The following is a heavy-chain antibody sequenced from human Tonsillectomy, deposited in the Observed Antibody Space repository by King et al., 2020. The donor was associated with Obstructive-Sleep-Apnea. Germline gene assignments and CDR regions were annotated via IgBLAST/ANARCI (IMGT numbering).Heavy chain of an antibody. Sequence: QLQESGPGLVKPSETLSLTCTVSGGSISSSSYYWGWIRQPPGKGLEWIGSIYYSGVTDYNPSLKSRGPISVDTSKNQFSLKLSSVTAADTAVYYCAREKPTVTNNRLDPWGQGTLVTVSS. V-gene: IGHV4-39*07. D-gene: IGHD4-17*01. CDR2: IYYSGVT. J-gene: IGHJ5*02. CDR1: GGSISSSSYY. CDR3: AREKPTVTNNRLDP.